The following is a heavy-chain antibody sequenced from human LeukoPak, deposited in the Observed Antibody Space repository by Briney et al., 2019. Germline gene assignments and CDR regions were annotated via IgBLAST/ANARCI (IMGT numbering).Heavy chain of an antibody. V-gene: IGHV1-69*13. Sequence: ASVKVSCKASGGTFSSYAISWVRQAPGQGLEWMEGIIPIFGTASYAQRFQGRVTITADESTSTAYMELSSLRSEDTAVYYCARVLDDSPTEYYFDYWGQGTLVTVSS. CDR3: ARVLDDSPTEYYFDY. CDR1: GGTFSSYA. D-gene: IGHD3/OR15-3a*01. CDR2: IIPIFGTA. J-gene: IGHJ4*02.